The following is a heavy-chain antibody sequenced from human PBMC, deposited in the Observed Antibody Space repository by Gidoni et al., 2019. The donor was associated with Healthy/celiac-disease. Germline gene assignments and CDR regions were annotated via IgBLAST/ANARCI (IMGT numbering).Heavy chain of an antibody. D-gene: IGHD1-26*01. J-gene: IGHJ6*04. CDR2: INHSGST. CDR3: ARAFSSGPYYYYYYGMDV. Sequence: QVQLQQWGAGLLKPSETLSTTCDVYGGSFSVYYWSWIRQPPGKGLECIGEINHSGSTNYNPSLKSRFTISVDTSNNQFSLELSSVTASDTAVYYCARAFSSGPYYYYYYGMDVWGKGTTVTVSS. V-gene: IGHV4-34*01. CDR1: GGSFSVYY.